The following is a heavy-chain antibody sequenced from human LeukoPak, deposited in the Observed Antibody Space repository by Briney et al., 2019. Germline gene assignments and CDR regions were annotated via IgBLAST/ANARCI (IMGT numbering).Heavy chain of an antibody. CDR1: GGSFSGYY. V-gene: IGHV4-34*01. D-gene: IGHD2-2*01. Sequence: SETLSLTCVVYGGSFSGYYWSWIRQPPGKGLEWIGEINHSGSTNYNPSLKSRVTISVDTSKNQFSLKLSSVTAADTAVYYCAGILSSTSSVDYWGQGTLVTVSS. CDR3: AGILSSTSSVDY. J-gene: IGHJ4*02. CDR2: INHSGST.